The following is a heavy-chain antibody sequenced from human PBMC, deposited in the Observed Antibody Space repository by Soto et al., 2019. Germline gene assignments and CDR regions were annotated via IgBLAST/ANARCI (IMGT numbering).Heavy chain of an antibody. CDR1: GFTFSSYG. V-gene: IGHV3-30*18. CDR3: AKDRVTAPRGVGATTEFDY. CDR2: ISYDGSNK. Sequence: VQLVESGGGLVQPGGSLRLSCAASGFTFSSYGMHWVRQAPGKGLEWVAVISYDGSNKYYADSVKGRFTISRDNSKNTLYLQMNSLRAEDTAVYYCAKDRVTAPRGVGATTEFDYWGQGTLVTVSS. J-gene: IGHJ4*02. D-gene: IGHD1-26*01.